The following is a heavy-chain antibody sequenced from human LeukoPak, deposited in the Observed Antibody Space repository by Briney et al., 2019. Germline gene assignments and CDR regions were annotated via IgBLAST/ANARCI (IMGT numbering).Heavy chain of an antibody. CDR3: ARDRGGDYDY. CDR1: GYTFTGYY. D-gene: IGHD4-17*01. CDR2: INPNSGGT. V-gene: IGHV1-2*02. Sequence: ASVTVSCTASGYTFTGYYMHWVRHAPGQRPEWMGWINPNSGGTNYAQKFQGRVTMTRDTSISTAYMELSRLRSDDTAVYYCARDRGGDYDYWGQGTLVTVSS. J-gene: IGHJ4*02.